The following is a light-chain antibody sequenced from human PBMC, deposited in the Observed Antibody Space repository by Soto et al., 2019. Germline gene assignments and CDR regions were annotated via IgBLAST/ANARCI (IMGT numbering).Light chain of an antibody. CDR1: QNVLYSSNNKNY. Sequence: DIVMTQFPDSLAVSLGERATINCKSSQNVLYSSNNKNYLAWYQQKPGQPPRLLIYWASTRESGVPDRFSGSGSGTDFTLTISSLQAEDVAVYFCLQYYGTPWTFCQGTKLEIK. CDR2: WAS. V-gene: IGKV4-1*01. CDR3: LQYYGTPWT. J-gene: IGKJ2*02.